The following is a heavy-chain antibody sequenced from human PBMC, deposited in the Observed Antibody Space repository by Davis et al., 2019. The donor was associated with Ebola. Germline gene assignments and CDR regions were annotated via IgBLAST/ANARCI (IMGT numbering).Heavy chain of an antibody. J-gene: IGHJ5*02. CDR2: INPNSGGT. Sequence: AASVTVSCQASGYTFTGYYMHWVRQAPGQGLAWMGWINPNSGGTNYAQKFQGRVTMTRDTSISTAYMELSRLRSDDTAVYYCAREARIVVIPAAIRGAWFDPWGQGTLVTVSS. CDR1: GYTFTGYY. CDR3: AREARIVVIPAAIRGAWFDP. V-gene: IGHV1-2*02. D-gene: IGHD2-2*01.